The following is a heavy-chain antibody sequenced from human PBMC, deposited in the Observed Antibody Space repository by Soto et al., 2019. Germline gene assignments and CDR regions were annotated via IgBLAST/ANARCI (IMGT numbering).Heavy chain of an antibody. D-gene: IGHD6-13*01. V-gene: IGHV4-39*01. CDR2: IYYSGST. CDR1: GGSISSSSYY. CDR3: ARHVRTYSSSWYGYFQH. Sequence: WETLSLTCTVSGGSISSSSYYWGWIRQPPGKGLEWIGSIYYSGSTYYNPSLKSRVTISVDTSKNQFSLKLSSVTAADTAVYYCARHVRTYSSSWYGYFQHWGQGTLVTVSS. J-gene: IGHJ1*01.